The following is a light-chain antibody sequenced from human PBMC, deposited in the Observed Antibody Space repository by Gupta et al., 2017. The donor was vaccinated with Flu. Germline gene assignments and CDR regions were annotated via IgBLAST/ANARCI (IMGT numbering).Light chain of an antibody. CDR2: EGS. V-gene: IGLV2-23*01. CDR3: CSYAGSSTYV. J-gene: IGLJ1*01. CDR1: SSDVGSYNL. Sequence: QPALPRLASGSGSPESSTTFSGPETSSDVGSYNLVSWYQQHPGKAPKLMIYEGSKRPSGVSNRFSGSKSGNTASLTISGLQAEDEADYYCCSYAGSSTYVFGTGTKVTVL.